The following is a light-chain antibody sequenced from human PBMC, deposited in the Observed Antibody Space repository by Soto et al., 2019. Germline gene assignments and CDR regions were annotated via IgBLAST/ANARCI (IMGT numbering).Light chain of an antibody. CDR1: SSDVGGYNY. CDR3: SSYTSSSTYVV. Sequence: QSALTQPASVSGSPGQSITISCTGTSSDVGGYNYVSWYQQHPGKAPKLIVYDVSNRPSGVSNRFSGSKSGNTASLTISRLQAEDEADYYCSSYTSSSTYVVFGGGTKVTVL. CDR2: DVS. J-gene: IGLJ2*01. V-gene: IGLV2-14*01.